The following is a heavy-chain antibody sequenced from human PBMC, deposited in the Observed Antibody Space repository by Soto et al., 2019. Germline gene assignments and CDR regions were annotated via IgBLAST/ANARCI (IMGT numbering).Heavy chain of an antibody. CDR3: ARESHDISTGPPCVWYFDL. D-gene: IGHD3-9*01. V-gene: IGHV4-34*01. CDR1: GGSFSGYS. CDR2: INDRGSI. J-gene: IGHJ2*01. Sequence: QVQLQQWGAGPLRPLETLSLTCGVSGGSFSGYSWAWIRQAPGTRLEWMGEINDRGSINYNPSLKSRVSISVDTSKNHYSLNLRSVSAADTAVYSCARESHDISTGPPCVWYFDLWGRGTLVTVSS.